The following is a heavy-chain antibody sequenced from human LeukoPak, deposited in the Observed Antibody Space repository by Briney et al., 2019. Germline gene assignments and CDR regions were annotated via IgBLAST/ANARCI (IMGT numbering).Heavy chain of an antibody. CDR2: ISSSCSTI. J-gene: IGHJ6*03. CDR1: GFTFSDYY. Sequence: GGSLRLSCAASGFTFSDYYMSWIRQAPEKGLEWVSYISSSCSTIYYPDSVKGRFTISRDNAKNSLYLQMNSLRAKDTAVYYCAKVGGYCSSTSCSPRYYYYYYMDVWGKGTTVTASS. D-gene: IGHD2-2*01. V-gene: IGHV3-11*01. CDR3: AKVGGYCSSTSCSPRYYYYYYMDV.